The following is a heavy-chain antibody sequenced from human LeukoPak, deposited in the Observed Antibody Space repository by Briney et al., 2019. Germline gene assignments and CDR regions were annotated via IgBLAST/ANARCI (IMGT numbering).Heavy chain of an antibody. Sequence: NASETLSLTCTVSGGSISSGSYYWGWIRQPAGKGLEWIGRIYTSGTTNYNPSLKSRFTISVDTSKKEFSLKLTSLTAADTAVYYCARGYDCGGDCYSRWYFDLWGRGTLVTVSS. D-gene: IGHD2-21*01. J-gene: IGHJ2*01. CDR1: GGSISSGSYY. CDR2: IYTSGTT. CDR3: ARGYDCGGDCYSRWYFDL. V-gene: IGHV4-61*02.